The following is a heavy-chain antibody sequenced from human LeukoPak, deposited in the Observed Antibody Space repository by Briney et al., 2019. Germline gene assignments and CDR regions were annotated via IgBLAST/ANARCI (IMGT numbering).Heavy chain of an antibody. Sequence: ASVKVSCKASGGTFSSYAISWVRQAPGQGLEWMGRIIPILGIANYAQKFQGRVTITADKSTSTAYMELSSLRSEDTAVYYCARGTPYGDYSYWYFDLWGRGTLVTVSS. J-gene: IGHJ2*01. CDR2: IIPILGIA. D-gene: IGHD4-17*01. CDR1: GGTFSSYA. V-gene: IGHV1-69*04. CDR3: ARGTPYGDYSYWYFDL.